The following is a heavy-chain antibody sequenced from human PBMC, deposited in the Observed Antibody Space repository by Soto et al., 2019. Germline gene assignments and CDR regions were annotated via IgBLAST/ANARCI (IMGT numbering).Heavy chain of an antibody. D-gene: IGHD3-16*02. Sequence: SETLSLTCAVYGGSFSGYYWSWIRQPPGKGLEWIGEINHSGSTNYNPSLKSRVTISVDTSKNQFSLKLSSVTAADTAVYYCATLKQLITFGGVIGNGPHFDYWGQGTLVTASS. CDR3: ATLKQLITFGGVIGNGPHFDY. CDR1: GGSFSGYY. V-gene: IGHV4-34*01. CDR2: INHSGST. J-gene: IGHJ4*02.